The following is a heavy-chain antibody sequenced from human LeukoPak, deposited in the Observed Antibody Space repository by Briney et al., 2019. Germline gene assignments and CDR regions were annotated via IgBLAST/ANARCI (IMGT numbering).Heavy chain of an antibody. CDR2: IYYSGTA. CDR3: ARAEWLYSSSFDY. V-gene: IGHV4-59*01. D-gene: IGHD6-6*01. CDR1: GASISSYY. Sequence: PSETLSLTCTVSGASISSYYWSWIRQPPGQGLEWIGYIYYSGTAYYNPSLKSRVTISVDTSKNQFSLKLSSVTAADTAVYYCARAEWLYSSSFDYWGQGTLVTVSS. J-gene: IGHJ4*02.